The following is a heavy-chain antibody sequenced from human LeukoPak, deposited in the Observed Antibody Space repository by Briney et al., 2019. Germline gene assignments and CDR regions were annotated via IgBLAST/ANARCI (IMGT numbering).Heavy chain of an antibody. CDR1: GDSITSYY. Sequence: SETLSLTCTVSGDSITSYYWSWIRQPAGKGLEWIGRIYTSGTTIYNPSLKSRVTMSVDTSKNQLSLKLRFVTAADTAVYYCARDYYDSSGYSGSNYFDYWGQGTLVTVSS. CDR3: ARDYYDSSGYSGSNYFDY. D-gene: IGHD3-22*01. V-gene: IGHV4-4*07. J-gene: IGHJ4*02. CDR2: IYTSGTT.